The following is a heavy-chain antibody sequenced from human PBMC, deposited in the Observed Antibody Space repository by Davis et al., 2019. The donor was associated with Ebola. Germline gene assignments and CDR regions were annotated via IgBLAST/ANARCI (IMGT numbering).Heavy chain of an antibody. J-gene: IGHJ6*02. Sequence: MPSETLSLTCAVYGGSFSGYYWSWIRQLPGKGLEWIGEINHSGSTNYNPSLKSRVTISVDTSKNQFSLKLSSVTAADTAVYYCARGALGYDFWSGYHHAASGHVDVWGQGTTVTVSS. CDR3: ARGALGYDFWSGYHHAASGHVDV. D-gene: IGHD3-3*01. CDR2: INHSGST. CDR1: GGSFSGYY. V-gene: IGHV4-34*01.